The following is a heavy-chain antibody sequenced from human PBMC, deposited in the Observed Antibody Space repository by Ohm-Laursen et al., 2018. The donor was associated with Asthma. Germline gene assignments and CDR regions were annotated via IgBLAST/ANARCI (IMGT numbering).Heavy chain of an antibody. CDR3: ARIGSFSAGIYFDS. D-gene: IGHD6-19*01. J-gene: IGHJ4*02. CDR2: ISGLGYTI. V-gene: IGHV3-11*01. Sequence: SLRLSCSASGFPFNEYYMSWIRQAPGKGLEWVSHISGLGYTIHSAGSVKGRFTISRDNANNSLHLQMNSLRAEDTAVYYCARIGSFSAGIYFDSWGQGTLVTVSS. CDR1: GFPFNEYY.